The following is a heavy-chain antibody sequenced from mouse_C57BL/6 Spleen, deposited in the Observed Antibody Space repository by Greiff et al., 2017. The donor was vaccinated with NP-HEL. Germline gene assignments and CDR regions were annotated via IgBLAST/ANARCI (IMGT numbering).Heavy chain of an antibody. CDR1: GYSFTGYY. J-gene: IGHJ3*01. CDR3: ARNYYGSSYEFAY. V-gene: IGHV1-42*01. Sequence: VQLKQSGPELVKPGASVKISCKASGYSFTGYYMNWVKQSPEKSLEWIGEINPSTGGTTYNQKFKAKATLTVDKSSSTAYMQLKSLTSEDSAVYYCARNYYGSSYEFAYWGQGTLVTVSA. D-gene: IGHD1-1*01. CDR2: INPSTGGT.